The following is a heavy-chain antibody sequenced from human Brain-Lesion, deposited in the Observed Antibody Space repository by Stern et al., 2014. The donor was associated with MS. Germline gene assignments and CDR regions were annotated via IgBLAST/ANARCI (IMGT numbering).Heavy chain of an antibody. J-gene: IGHJ6*02. CDR3: ARGRVVPGFQYYATDV. V-gene: IGHV4-61*02. CDR2: IFNSGSP. Sequence: QVQLVQSGPGLVKPSQTLSLSCTVSGGSISSGGYYWSWIRQPAGKGLEWIGRIFNSGSPSYTPSLKSRLTIPIDTSKNQFSLRLNSMTAADTAVYYCARGRVVPGFQYYATDVWGQGTTVIVSS. D-gene: IGHD2-2*01. CDR1: GGSISSGGYY.